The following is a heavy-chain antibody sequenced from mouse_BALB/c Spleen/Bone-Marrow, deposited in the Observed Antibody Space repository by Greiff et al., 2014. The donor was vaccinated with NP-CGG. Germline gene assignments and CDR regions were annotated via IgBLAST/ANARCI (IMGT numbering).Heavy chain of an antibody. J-gene: IGHJ2*01. CDR2: IFPGIGTT. D-gene: IGHD2-1*01. CDR1: GYTFTNYW. CDR3: ARGGNYGY. Sequence: QVHVKQSGAELVKPGASVKLSCKTSGYTFTNYWIQWVKQRPGQGLGWIGEIFPGIGTTYYNEKFKGKATLTIDTSSSTAHMQLSSLTSEDSAVYFCARGGNYGYWGQGTTLTVSS. V-gene: IGHV1S132*01.